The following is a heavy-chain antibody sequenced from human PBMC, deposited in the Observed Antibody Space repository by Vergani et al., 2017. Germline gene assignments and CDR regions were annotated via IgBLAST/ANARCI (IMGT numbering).Heavy chain of an antibody. D-gene: IGHD2-15*01. CDR2: IHTGGST. J-gene: IGHJ4*02. V-gene: IGHV4-4*09. Sequence: QVQLQESGPGLVKPSETLSLICSVSGDSMNTYYWTWIRQPAGKGPEWIGHIHTGGSTDLNPSFKSRVSISVDTSKSQFSLKLNSVTVADTAVYYCARSRPYCTSGSCPAIWGQGTLVTVSS. CDR1: GDSMNTYY. CDR3: ARSRPYCTSGSCPAI.